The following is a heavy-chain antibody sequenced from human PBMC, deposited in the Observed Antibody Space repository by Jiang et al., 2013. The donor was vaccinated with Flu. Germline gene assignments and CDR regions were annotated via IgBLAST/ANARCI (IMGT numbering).Heavy chain of an antibody. D-gene: IGHD6-19*01. CDR3: AREQWLVRIPDY. V-gene: IGHV4-61*02. J-gene: IGHJ4*02. Sequence: GLVKPSQTLSLTCTVSGGSISSGSYYWSWIRQPAGKGLEWIGRIYTSGSTNYNPSLKSRVTISVDTSKNQFSLKLSSVTAADTAVYYCAREQWLVRIPDYWGQGTLVTVSS. CDR2: IYTSGST. CDR1: GGSISSGSYY.